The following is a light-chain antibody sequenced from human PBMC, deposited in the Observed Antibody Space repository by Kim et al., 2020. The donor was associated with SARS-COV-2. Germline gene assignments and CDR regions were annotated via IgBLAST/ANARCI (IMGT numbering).Light chain of an antibody. V-gene: IGKV4-1*01. J-gene: IGKJ4*01. CDR3: QQYYTTPLT. CDR1: QSVLYRSNNKSS. CDR2: WAS. Sequence: DIVMTQSPDSLAVSLGERATINCKSSQSVLYRSNNKSSLAWYQQKPGQPPKLLIYWASTRESGVPDRFSGGGSGTDFTLTISSLQAEDVAVYYCQQYYTTPLTFGGGTKVEIK.